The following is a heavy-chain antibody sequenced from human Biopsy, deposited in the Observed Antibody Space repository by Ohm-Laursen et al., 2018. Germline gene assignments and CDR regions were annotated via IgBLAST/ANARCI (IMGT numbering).Heavy chain of an antibody. D-gene: IGHD3-9*01. CDR3: APQTPRDPDILTGAYHYDMAV. V-gene: IGHV1-69*01. CDR2: IITFFRTV. Sequence: SSVKVSCKLSGGTFSNSAISWVRQAPGQGLEWMGGIITFFRTVNYAQNFQGRLTITADEFTDTAYMELRSLRSEDTAVYYCAPQTPRDPDILTGAYHYDMAVWGQGTTVTVSS. CDR1: GGTFSNSA. J-gene: IGHJ6*02.